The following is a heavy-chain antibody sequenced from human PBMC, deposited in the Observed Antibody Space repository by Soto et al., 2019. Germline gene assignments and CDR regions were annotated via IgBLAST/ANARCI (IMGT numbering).Heavy chain of an antibody. D-gene: IGHD1-26*01. CDR2: IYYSGST. Sequence: SETLSLTCTVSGGSISSSSYYWGWIRQPPGKGLEWIGSIYYSGSTYYNPSLKSRVTISVDTSKNQFSLKLSSVTAADTPAYYCARSWEYGMDVWGQGTTVTVS. CDR3: ARSWEYGMDV. J-gene: IGHJ6*02. CDR1: GGSISSSSYY. V-gene: IGHV4-39*01.